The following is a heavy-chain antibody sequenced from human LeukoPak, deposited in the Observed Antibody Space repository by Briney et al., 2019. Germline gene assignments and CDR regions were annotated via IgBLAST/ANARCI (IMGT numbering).Heavy chain of an antibody. Sequence: SETLSLTCTVSGGSISSSSYYWGWIRQPPGKGLEWIGSIYYSGSTYYNPSLKSRVTISVDTSKNQFSLNLNSVTAADTAVYYCAREMGSGSEFDYWGQGTLVTVSS. D-gene: IGHD6-19*01. V-gene: IGHV4-39*07. CDR1: GGSISSSSYY. J-gene: IGHJ4*02. CDR3: AREMGSGSEFDY. CDR2: IYYSGST.